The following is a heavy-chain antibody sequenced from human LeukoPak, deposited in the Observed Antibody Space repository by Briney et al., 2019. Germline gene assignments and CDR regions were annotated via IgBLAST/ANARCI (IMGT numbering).Heavy chain of an antibody. D-gene: IGHD3-10*01. CDR1: GFTVSNNY. J-gene: IGHJ4*02. V-gene: IGHV3-53*01. CDR3: ARRNPLYGSGLDY. CDR2: IYSGGNT. Sequence: GGSLRLSCAASGFTVSNNYMTWVRQAPGKGLELVSIIYSGGNTYYADSVKDRFTISRDSSKNTLYLQMDSLTAEDTAVYYCARRNPLYGSGLDYWGQGTLVTVSS.